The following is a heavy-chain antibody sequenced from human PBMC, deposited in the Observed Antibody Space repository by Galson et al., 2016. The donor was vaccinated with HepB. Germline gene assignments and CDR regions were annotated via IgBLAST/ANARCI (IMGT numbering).Heavy chain of an antibody. CDR2: IDPSGGST. CDR3: AISGGYCSITTCYGGYYYGMDV. D-gene: IGHD2-2*01. CDR1: GDTFTHYH. V-gene: IGHV1-46*01. J-gene: IGHJ6*02. Sequence: SVKVSCKASGDTFTHYHMHWVRQAPGQGLEWMGIIDPSGGSTVYPQKFQGRVTVTRETSSSTVYMELSSLRSGDTAVYYCAISGGYCSITTCYGGYYYGMDVWGQGTTVTVSS.